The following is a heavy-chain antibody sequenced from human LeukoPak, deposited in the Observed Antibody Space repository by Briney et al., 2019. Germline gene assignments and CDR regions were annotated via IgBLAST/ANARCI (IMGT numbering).Heavy chain of an antibody. D-gene: IGHD1-26*01. CDR3: ASFGVGAIFDY. CDR2: IYYSGST. CDR1: GGSISSYY. Sequence: PSETLSLTCTVSGGSISSYYWSWIRQPPGKGLEWIGYIYYSGSTNYNPSLKSRVTISVDTSKNQFSLKLSSVTAADTAVYYCASFGVGAIFDYWGQGTLVTVSS. V-gene: IGHV4-59*12. J-gene: IGHJ4*02.